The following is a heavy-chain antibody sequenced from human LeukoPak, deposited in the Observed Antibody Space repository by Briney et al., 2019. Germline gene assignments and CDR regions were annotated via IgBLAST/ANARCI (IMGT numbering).Heavy chain of an antibody. CDR1: GASMTSNY. J-gene: IGHJ4*02. D-gene: IGHD5-24*01. Sequence: DPSETLSLTCTVSGASMTSNYWTWMRQDPGTGLEWIGNIFHTGSTSYNPALESRVTISLDTSNNQFSLKLSSVTAADTAVYYCAKDRDGYPYWGQGTLVTVSS. CDR2: IFHTGST. V-gene: IGHV4-59*01. CDR3: AKDRDGYPY.